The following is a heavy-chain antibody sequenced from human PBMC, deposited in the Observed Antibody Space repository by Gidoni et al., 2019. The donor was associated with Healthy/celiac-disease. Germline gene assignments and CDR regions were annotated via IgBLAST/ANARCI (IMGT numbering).Heavy chain of an antibody. CDR2: ISSSSSYI. CDR3: ARDLGALGEDSSWWGFDY. J-gene: IGHJ4*02. D-gene: IGHD6-13*01. CDR1: GFTFSSHS. V-gene: IGHV3-21*01. Sequence: EVQLVESGGGLVKPGGSLRLSCAHSGFTFSSHSMNWVRQAPGKGLECVSSISSSSSYIYYADSVKGRFTISRDNAKNSLYLQMNSLRAEDTAVYYCARDLGALGEDSSWWGFDYWGQGTLVTVSS.